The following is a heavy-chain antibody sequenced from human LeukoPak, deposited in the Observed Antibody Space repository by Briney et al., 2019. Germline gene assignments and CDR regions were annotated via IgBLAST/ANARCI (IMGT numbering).Heavy chain of an antibody. D-gene: IGHD3-3*01. Sequence: GRSLRLSCAASGFAFSSYSMNWVRQAPGKGLEWVSSISTSSIYIYYADSVKGRFTISRDNTMNSLYLQMNSLRADDTAVYYCARDWRFFDYWGQGTLVTVSS. CDR1: GFAFSSYS. J-gene: IGHJ4*02. CDR2: ISTSSIYI. CDR3: ARDWRFFDY. V-gene: IGHV3-21*01.